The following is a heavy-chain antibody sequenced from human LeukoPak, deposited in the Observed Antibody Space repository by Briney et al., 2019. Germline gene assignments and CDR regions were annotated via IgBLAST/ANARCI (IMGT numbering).Heavy chain of an antibody. J-gene: IGHJ5*01. Sequence: PGGSLKLSFAVSGFTLSDTHMSWVRQAPGEGLEWVSAMYTGGTTYYADSVTGRFTVSRDTSRNTLFLHMNSLRAEDTAVYYCAKDEATSGGGLASWGQGTLVIVSS. D-gene: IGHD3-16*01. CDR2: MYTGGTT. V-gene: IGHV3-53*01. CDR3: AKDEATSGGGLAS. CDR1: GFTLSDTH.